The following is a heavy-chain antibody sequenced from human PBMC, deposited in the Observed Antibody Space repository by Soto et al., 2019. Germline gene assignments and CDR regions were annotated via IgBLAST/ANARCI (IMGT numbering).Heavy chain of an antibody. J-gene: IGHJ4*02. V-gene: IGHV1-46*03. CDR1: GGTFSSYA. D-gene: IGHD3-3*01. Sequence: GASVKVSCKASGGTFSSYAISWVRQAPGQGLEWMGIINPSGGSTSYAQKFQGRVTMTRDTSTSTVYMELSSLRSEDTAVYYCASATFTIFGVVMTNWGQGTLVTVSS. CDR2: INPSGGST. CDR3: ASATFTIFGVVMTN.